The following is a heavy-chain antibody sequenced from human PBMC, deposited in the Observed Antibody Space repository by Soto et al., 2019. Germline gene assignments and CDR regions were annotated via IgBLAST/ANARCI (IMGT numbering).Heavy chain of an antibody. J-gene: IGHJ4*02. Sequence: SETLSRTCTVSEGSIRGYYWSWIRQPPGKGLEWIGYFHYTGISNYNSSLTSRVTTSLDTSKNQFSLKLSSVSAADTAIYYCARGASNWQYFDYWGQGALVTVSS. CDR3: ARGASNWQYFDY. V-gene: IGHV4-59*01. CDR1: EGSIRGYY. D-gene: IGHD4-4*01. CDR2: FHYTGIS.